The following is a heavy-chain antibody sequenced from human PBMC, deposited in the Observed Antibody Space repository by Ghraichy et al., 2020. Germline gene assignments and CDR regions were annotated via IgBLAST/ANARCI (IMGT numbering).Heavy chain of an antibody. J-gene: IGHJ6*02. CDR3: ARRGRGYSLYYYGLDV. CDR2: ISYTGNT. V-gene: IGHV4-59*08. CDR1: GGSIRSHF. D-gene: IGHD5-18*01. Sequence: SETLSLVCTVSGGSIRSHFWSWIRQPPGKGLEWIGYISYTGNTNYSPSLGGRATISLDTSKNQFSLGLTSVPAADTAVYYFARRGRGYSLYYYGLDVWGPGTSVTVSS.